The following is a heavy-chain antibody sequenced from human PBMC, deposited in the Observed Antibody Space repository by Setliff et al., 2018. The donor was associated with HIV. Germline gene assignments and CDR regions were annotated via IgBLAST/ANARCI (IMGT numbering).Heavy chain of an antibody. CDR1: GGTFSNYG. Sequence: ASVKVSCKAYGGTFSNYGISWVRQAPGQGLEWMGGIIPIFGTANYAQKFQGRVTITADASTSTAYMELSSLSSEDTAAHYCARDQPTVYYTSWYDSGEYNWFDPWGQGTLVTVSS. CDR3: ARDQPTVYYTSWYDSGEYNWFDP. J-gene: IGHJ5*02. V-gene: IGHV1-69*13. CDR2: IIPIFGTA. D-gene: IGHD6-13*01.